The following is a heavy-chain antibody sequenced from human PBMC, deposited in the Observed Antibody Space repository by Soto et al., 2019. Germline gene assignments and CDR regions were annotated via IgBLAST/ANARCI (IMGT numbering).Heavy chain of an antibody. Sequence: QVQLQESGPGLVKPSQTLSLTCTVSGGSISSGGYYWSWIRQHPGKGLEWIGYIYYSGSTYYNPSLKSRVTISVETSKNQFSLKLSSVTAADTAVYYFARWDTLWFGELTRRAAPTWGQGTLVTVSS. J-gene: IGHJ5*02. V-gene: IGHV4-31*03. CDR2: IYYSGST. CDR1: GGSISSGGYY. CDR3: ARWDTLWFGELTRRAAPT. D-gene: IGHD3-10*01.